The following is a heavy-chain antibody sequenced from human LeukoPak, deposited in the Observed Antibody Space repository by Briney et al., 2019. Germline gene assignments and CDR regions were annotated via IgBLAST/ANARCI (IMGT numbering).Heavy chain of an antibody. CDR1: GFTFGDYY. CDR3: ARDDTHYYDILTGYYKY. Sequence: PGGSLRLSCAASGFTFGDYYMSWIRQAPGKGLEWVSYISSSGSTIYYADSVKGRFTISRDNAKNSLYLQMNSLRAEDTAVYYCARDDTHYYDILTGYYKYWGQGTLVTVSS. CDR2: ISSSGSTI. V-gene: IGHV3-11*04. J-gene: IGHJ4*02. D-gene: IGHD3-9*01.